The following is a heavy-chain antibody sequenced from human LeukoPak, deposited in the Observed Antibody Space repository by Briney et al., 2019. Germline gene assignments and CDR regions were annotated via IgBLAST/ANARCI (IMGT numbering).Heavy chain of an antibody. J-gene: IGHJ4*02. CDR1: GGTFSSYE. D-gene: IGHD5-18*01. CDR2: ISSSGSTM. CDR3: ASGYNYGLDS. V-gene: IGHV3-48*03. Sequence: GGSLRLSCAVSGGTFSSYEMNRVRQAPGKGLEWVSYISSSGSTMYLADSVKGRFTISRGNAKNSVYLQMNSLRAEDTAIYYCASGYNYGLDSWGQGTLVTVSS.